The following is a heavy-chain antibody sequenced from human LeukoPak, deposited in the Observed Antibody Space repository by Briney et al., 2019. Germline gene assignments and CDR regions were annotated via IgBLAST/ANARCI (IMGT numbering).Heavy chain of an antibody. CDR1: GGSIISTDDY. J-gene: IGHJ4*02. D-gene: IGHD6-13*01. V-gene: IGHV4-39*07. CDR3: ARSSIAAAGSFDY. Sequence: SETLSLTCTVSGGSIISTDDYWGWIRQPPGKGPEWIGSIYYTGSTYHNPSLKSRVTISEDPSKNQFSLKLSSVTAADTAVYYCARSSIAAAGSFDYWGQGTLVTVSS. CDR2: IYYTGST.